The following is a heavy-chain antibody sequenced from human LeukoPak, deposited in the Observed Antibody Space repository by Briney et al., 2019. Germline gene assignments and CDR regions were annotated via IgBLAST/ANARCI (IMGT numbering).Heavy chain of an antibody. J-gene: IGHJ4*02. CDR2: IDRDGSRT. CDR3: ERDVHDAAADS. Sequence: GGSLRLSCAASGFSFSAYWMHWVRRAPGKGLVWVSRIDRDGSRTNYADSVKGRFTISRDNAKNTVYLQMNSLRVEDTAVYYCERDVHDAAADSWAQGTLVTVSS. D-gene: IGHD6-13*01. CDR1: GFSFSAYW. V-gene: IGHV3-74*01.